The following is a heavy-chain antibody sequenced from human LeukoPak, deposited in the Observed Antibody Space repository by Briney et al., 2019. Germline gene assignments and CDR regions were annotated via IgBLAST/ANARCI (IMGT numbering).Heavy chain of an antibody. J-gene: IGHJ4*02. CDR1: GFTFSSYS. CDR3: ARDGARLGELSFAGADY. V-gene: IGHV3-21*01. Sequence: GGSLRLSCAASGFTFSSYSMNWVRQAPGKGLEGVSLINSGNTYIHYADSVKGRFTISRDNAKNSLYLQMNSLRAEDTAVYYCARDGARLGELSFAGADYWGQGTLVTVSS. CDR2: INSGNTYI. D-gene: IGHD3-16*02.